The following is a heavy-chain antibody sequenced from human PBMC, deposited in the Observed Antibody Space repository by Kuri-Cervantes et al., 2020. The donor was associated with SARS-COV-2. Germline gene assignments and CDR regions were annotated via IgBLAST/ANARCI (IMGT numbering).Heavy chain of an antibody. Sequence: GGSLRLSCAASGFTFTAYAMSWVRQAPGRGLEWVSSIGRDGHTFYADSVRGRFTISRDDSKNALYLQMDSLRADDAAIYYCAMAGVLRGSFDSWGQGTLVTVSS. D-gene: IGHD3-10*01. CDR3: AMAGVLRGSFDS. CDR2: IGRDGHT. CDR1: GFTFTAYA. V-gene: IGHV3-23*01. J-gene: IGHJ4*02.